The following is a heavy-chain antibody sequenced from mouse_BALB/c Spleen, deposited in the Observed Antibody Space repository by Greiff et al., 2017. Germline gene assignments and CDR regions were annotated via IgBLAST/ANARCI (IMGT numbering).Heavy chain of an antibody. D-gene: IGHD1-1*01. CDR1: GFSLTGYG. CDR3: AREGYYGKDAMDY. V-gene: IGHV2-6-7*01. J-gene: IGHJ4*01. Sequence: VQGVESGPGLVAPSQSLSITCTVSGFSLTGYGVNWVRQPPGKGLEWLGMIWGDGSTDYNSALKSRLSISKDNSKSQVFLKMNSLQTDDTARYYCAREGYYGKDAMDYWGQGTSVTVSS. CDR2: IWGDGST.